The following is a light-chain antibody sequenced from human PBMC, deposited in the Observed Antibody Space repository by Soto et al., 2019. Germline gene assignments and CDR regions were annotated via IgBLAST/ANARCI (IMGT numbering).Light chain of an antibody. CDR1: NSDVGVYNY. CDR3: SSYTSSGTVL. V-gene: IGLV2-14*01. Sequence: QSVLTQPASVSGSPGQSITISCTGTNSDVGVYNYVSWYQQHPGKAPKLKIYEVSNRPSGVSHRFSGSKSGNTASLTISGLQAEDEGDYYCSSYTSSGTVLFGGGTKLTVL. J-gene: IGLJ2*01. CDR2: EVS.